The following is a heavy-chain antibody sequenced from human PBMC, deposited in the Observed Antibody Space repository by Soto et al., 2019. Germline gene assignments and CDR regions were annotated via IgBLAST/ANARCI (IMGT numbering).Heavy chain of an antibody. CDR3: AREDDGGDRDYYGLDV. J-gene: IGHJ6*02. D-gene: IGHD2-21*02. CDR2: IHFSGSV. Sequence: PSETLSLTCTVSGGSISGDYYHWTWIRQSPGKGLEWIGYIHFSGSVLYNPSFKSRPTISVDTSKNQFSLHLRSVTAADTAVYFCAREDDGGDRDYYGLDVWGQGTTVTVSS. CDR1: GGSISGDYYH. V-gene: IGHV4-30-4*08.